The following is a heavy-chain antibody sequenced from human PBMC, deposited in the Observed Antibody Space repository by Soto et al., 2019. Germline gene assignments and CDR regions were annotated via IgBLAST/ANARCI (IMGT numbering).Heavy chain of an antibody. D-gene: IGHD2-15*01. CDR1: AVTFTGYY. CDR3: ARAQPLVAADWFDP. J-gene: IGHJ5*02. Sequence: VCYQALAVTFTGYYMHWVGHAPGQGLEWMGWINPNSGCTKYAQNNKGRVTMTRDTSISTAYMELSRLRSDDTAVHYCARAQPLVAADWFDPCGQRTLVTVSS. V-gene: IGHV1-2*02. CDR2: INPNSGCT.